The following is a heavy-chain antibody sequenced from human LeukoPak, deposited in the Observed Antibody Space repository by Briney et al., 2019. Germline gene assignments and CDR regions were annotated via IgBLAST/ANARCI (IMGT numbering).Heavy chain of an antibody. CDR2: IYYSGSS. Sequence: SETLSLTCAVSGDSISSSSYYWGWVRQPPGKGLEWLGDIYYSGSSYYSPSHKSRVTISLDTSKNQFSLKLRSVTAADTAVYYCARRRYYDSTGFLDWGQGSLVSVSS. D-gene: IGHD3-22*01. J-gene: IGHJ1*01. CDR1: GDSISSSSYY. V-gene: IGHV4-39*01. CDR3: ARRRYYDSTGFLD.